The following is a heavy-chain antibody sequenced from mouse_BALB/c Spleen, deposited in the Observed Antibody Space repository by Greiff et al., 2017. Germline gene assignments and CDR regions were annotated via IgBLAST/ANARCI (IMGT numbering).Heavy chain of an antibody. CDR3: TREAYGSPAWCAY. CDR2: IDPENGNT. Sequence: EVQLQQSGAELVRPGALVKLSCKASGFNIKDYYMHWVKQRPEQGLEWIGWIDPENGNTIYDPKFQGKASITADTSSNTAYLQLSSLTSEDTAVYYCTREAYGSPAWCAYWGQGTLVTVSA. V-gene: IGHV14-1*02. J-gene: IGHJ3*01. CDR1: GFNIKDYY. D-gene: IGHD1-1*01.